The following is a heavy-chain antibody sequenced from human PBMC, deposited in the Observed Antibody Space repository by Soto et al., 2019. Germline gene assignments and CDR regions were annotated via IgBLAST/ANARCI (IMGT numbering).Heavy chain of an antibody. CDR2: IKEEGSQT. V-gene: IGHV3-7*01. CDR3: ATAVRGSAWSY. CDR1: GFTFGGYW. Sequence: EVKLEESGGGLVQTGGSLRLSCAVSGFTFGGYWMRWVGRSQGRGLEGVANIKEEGSQTYYVGSVRGRFTISRDNGQNSLYLHMNSLRVEDTAVYYCATAVRGSAWSYWGQGTLVTVSS. D-gene: IGHD6-19*01. J-gene: IGHJ4*02.